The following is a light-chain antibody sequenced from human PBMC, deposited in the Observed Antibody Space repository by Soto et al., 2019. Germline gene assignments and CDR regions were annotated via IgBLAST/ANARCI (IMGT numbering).Light chain of an antibody. J-gene: IGKJ2*01. Sequence: EIVLTQSPGTLSLSPGERATLSCRASQSVSSSYLAWYQQKPGQAPRLLIYGASSGATGIPDRFSGSGSGTDFTLTISRLEPEDFAVYYCQQYGSSPMYTFGQGTKVEI. CDR1: QSVSSSY. CDR3: QQYGSSPMYT. V-gene: IGKV3-20*01. CDR2: GAS.